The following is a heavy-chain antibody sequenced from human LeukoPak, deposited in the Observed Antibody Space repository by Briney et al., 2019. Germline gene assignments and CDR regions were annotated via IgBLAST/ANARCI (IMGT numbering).Heavy chain of an antibody. J-gene: IGHJ4*02. CDR1: GFTFSNAW. V-gene: IGHV3-15*01. CDR2: IKSKTDGGTT. CDR3: TTAGVLGGYYDFFDY. Sequence: KSGGSLRLSCAASGFTFSNAWMSWVRQAPGKGLEWVGRIKSKTDGGTTDYVAPVKGRFTISRDDSKNTLYLQMNSLKTEDTAVYYCTTAGVLGGYYDFFDYWGQGTLVTVSS. D-gene: IGHD3-3*01.